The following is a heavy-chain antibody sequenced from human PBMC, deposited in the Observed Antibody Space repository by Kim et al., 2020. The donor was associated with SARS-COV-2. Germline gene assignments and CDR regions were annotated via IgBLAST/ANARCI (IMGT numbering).Heavy chain of an antibody. V-gene: IGHV4-39*01. J-gene: IGHJ4*02. CDR3: ARFPAPYNSGTFETH. Sequence: SETLSLTCTVSGASISSGNYYWGWIRRPPGKGLEWIGSFYYGGSTYYNPSLKSRVAMSVDTSKKQFFLKMKSVTAADTGLYYCARFPAPYNSGTFETHWGQGTLVTGSS. CDR2: FYYGGST. D-gene: IGHD6-19*01. CDR1: GASISSGNYY.